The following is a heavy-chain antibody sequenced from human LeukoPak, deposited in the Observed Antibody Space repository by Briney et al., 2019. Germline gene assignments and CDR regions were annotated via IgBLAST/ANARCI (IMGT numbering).Heavy chain of an antibody. CDR3: AREVASKAVTTFYYYYGMDV. CDR2: IYHSGST. J-gene: IGHJ6*02. D-gene: IGHD4-17*01. V-gene: IGHV4-38-2*02. Sequence: SETLSLTCTVSGYSISSGYYWGWIRQSPGKGLEWIGSIYHSGSTKYIPSLKSRVSISVDTSKNQFSLKLSSVTAADTAVYYCAREVASKAVTTFYYYYGMDVWGQGTTVTVSS. CDR1: GYSISSGYY.